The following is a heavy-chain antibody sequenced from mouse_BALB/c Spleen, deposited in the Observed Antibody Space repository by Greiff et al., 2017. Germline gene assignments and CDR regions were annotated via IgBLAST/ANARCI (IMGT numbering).Heavy chain of an antibody. CDR2: ISNGGGST. V-gene: IGHV5-12-2*01. CDR3: ATYGNYGADY. J-gene: IGHJ2*01. D-gene: IGHD2-1*01. CDR1: GFTFSSYT. Sequence: EVQLVESGGGLVQPGGSLKLSCAASGFTFSSYTMSWVRQTPEKRLEWVAYISNGGGSTYYPDTVKGRFTISRDNAKNTLYLQMSSLKSEDTAMYYCATYGNYGADYWGQGTTLTVSS.